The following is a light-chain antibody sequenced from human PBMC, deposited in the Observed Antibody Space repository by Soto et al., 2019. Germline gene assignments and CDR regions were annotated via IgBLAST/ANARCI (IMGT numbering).Light chain of an antibody. V-gene: IGKV4-1*01. Sequence: DFVMTQSPDSLAVSLGERATINCKSSQSVLYSSNNKNYLAWYQQKPGQPPRLLFYWASTRESGVPDRFSGSGSGTDFTLTISSLQAEDVAVYYCQEYYSTRRTFGQGTKVDIK. J-gene: IGKJ1*01. CDR2: WAS. CDR1: QSVLYSSNNKNY. CDR3: QEYYSTRRT.